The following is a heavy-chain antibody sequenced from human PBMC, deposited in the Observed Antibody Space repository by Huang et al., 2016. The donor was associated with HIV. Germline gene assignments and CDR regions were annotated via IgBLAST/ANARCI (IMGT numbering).Heavy chain of an antibody. CDR1: GFSFSSYA. D-gene: IGHD4-17*01. V-gene: IGHV3-30-3*01. CDR3: ARSMTTVTTLDY. J-gene: IGHJ4*02. Sequence: QVQLVGSGGGVVQPGRSLRLSCAASGFSFSSYAIHWVRQAPGKGLGWVAVISYDGINTYYADSVRGRFTTSRDNSKNTLYLRMNSLRADDTAVYYCARSMTTVTTLDYWGQGTLVTVSS. CDR2: ISYDGINT.